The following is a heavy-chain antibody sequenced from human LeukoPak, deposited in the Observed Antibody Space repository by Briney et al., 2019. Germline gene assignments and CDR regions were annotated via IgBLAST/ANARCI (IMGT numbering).Heavy chain of an antibody. J-gene: IGHJ4*02. D-gene: IGHD3-22*01. V-gene: IGHV4-4*07. CDR3: ARDRYYYDSSGSPFDY. CDR1: GGSISSYY. CDR2: IYTSGST. Sequence: SETLSLTCTVSGGSISSYYWSWIRQPAGKGLEWIGRIYTSGSTNYNPSLKSRVTISLDTSKNQFSLKLSSVTAADTAVYYCARDRYYYDSSGSPFDYWGQGTLVTVSS.